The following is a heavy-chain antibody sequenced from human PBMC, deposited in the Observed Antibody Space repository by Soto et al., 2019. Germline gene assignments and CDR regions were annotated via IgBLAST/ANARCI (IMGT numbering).Heavy chain of an antibody. V-gene: IGHV5-51*01. J-gene: IGHJ4*02. D-gene: IGHD3-22*01. Sequence: GESLKISCQGSGYSFTNYWIGWVRQMPGKGLEWMGSIYPGDSDTRYSPSFQGQVTISADKSISTAYLQWSSLQASDTAMYYCARRQYYYHSSGYYLWGQGTLVTVSS. CDR1: GYSFTNYW. CDR2: IYPGDSDT. CDR3: ARRQYYYHSSGYYL.